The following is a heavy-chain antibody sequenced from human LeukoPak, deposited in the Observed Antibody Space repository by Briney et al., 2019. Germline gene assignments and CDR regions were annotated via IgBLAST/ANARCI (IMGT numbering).Heavy chain of an antibody. J-gene: IGHJ6*03. D-gene: IGHD6-13*01. CDR3: ARGRQPSTLKNYFYYYMDV. V-gene: IGHV4-34*01. Sequence: SETLSLTYAVYGGSFSGYYWSWIRQPPGKGLEWIGEINHSGSTNYNPSLKSRVTISIDTSKSQFSLKLSSVAAADTAVYYCARGRQPSTLKNYFYYYMDVWGKGTTVTVSS. CDR2: INHSGST. CDR1: GGSFSGYY.